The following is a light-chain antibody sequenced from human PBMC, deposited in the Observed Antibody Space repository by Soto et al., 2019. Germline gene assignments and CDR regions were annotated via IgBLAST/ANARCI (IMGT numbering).Light chain of an antibody. CDR1: QSVSSSY. J-gene: IGKJ3*01. V-gene: IGKV3-20*01. CDR2: GAS. CDR3: QQYGSSPRVT. Sequence: IVLTHSPGTLSLSPGERATLSCRASQSVSSSYLAWYQQKPGQAPRLLIYGASSRATGIPDRFSGSGSGTDFTLTISRLEPEDFAVYYCQQYGSSPRVTFGPGTQVDIK.